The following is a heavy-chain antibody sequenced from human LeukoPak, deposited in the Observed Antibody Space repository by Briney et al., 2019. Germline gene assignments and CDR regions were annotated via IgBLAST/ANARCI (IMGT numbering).Heavy chain of an antibody. J-gene: IGHJ4*02. V-gene: IGHV4-34*01. CDR3: ARGGAQSVTTFDFDY. D-gene: IGHD4-17*01. CDR1: GGSFSGYY. Sequence: SETLSLTCAVYGGSFSGYYWSWIRQPPGKGLEWIGEINHSGSTNYSPSLKSRVTISVDTSKNQFSLKLSSVTVADTAVYYCARGGAQSVTTFDFDYWGQGTLVTVSP. CDR2: INHSGST.